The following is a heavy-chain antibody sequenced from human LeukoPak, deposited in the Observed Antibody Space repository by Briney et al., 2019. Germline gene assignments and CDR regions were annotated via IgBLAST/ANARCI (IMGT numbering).Heavy chain of an antibody. Sequence: PSETLSLTCTVSGGSVSSGSYYWSWIRQPPGKGLEWIGYIYYSGSTNYNPSLKSRVTISLDTSKNQSSLKLRSVTAADTAVYYCARGTAPMDYYGMGVWGQGTTVTVSS. CDR1: GGSVSSGSYY. CDR3: ARGTAPMDYYGMGV. CDR2: IYYSGST. J-gene: IGHJ6*02. D-gene: IGHD2-8*01. V-gene: IGHV4-61*01.